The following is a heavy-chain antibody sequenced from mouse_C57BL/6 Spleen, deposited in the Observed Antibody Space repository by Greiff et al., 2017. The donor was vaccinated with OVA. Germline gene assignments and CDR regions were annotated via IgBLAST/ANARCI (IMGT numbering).Heavy chain of an antibody. CDR2: ISYDGSN. D-gene: IGHD1-1*01. CDR3: ARAPTVVATEYFDV. J-gene: IGHJ1*03. V-gene: IGHV3-6*01. CDR1: GYSITSGYH. Sequence: VQLKESGPGLVKPSQSLSLTCSVTGYSITSGYHWNWIRQFPGNKLEWMGYISYDGSNNYNPSLKNRISITRDTSKNQFFLKLNSVTTEDTATYYCARAPTVVATEYFDVWGTGTTVTVSS.